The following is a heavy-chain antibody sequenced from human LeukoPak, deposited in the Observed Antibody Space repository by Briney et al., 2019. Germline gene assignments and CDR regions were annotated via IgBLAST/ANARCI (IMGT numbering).Heavy chain of an antibody. CDR3: ARTFCGGDCQSWDK. J-gene: IGHJ4*02. D-gene: IGHD2-21*02. CDR1: GFTVSSTY. CDR2: IHGDGKT. Sequence: GGSLRLSCAASGFTVSSTYMSWVRQAPGKGLEWVSPIHGDGKTDYADSVKGRFTVSRDNSKNTLYLQMNSLRDEDTAVYYCARTFCGGDCQSWDKWGQGTLVTVSS. V-gene: IGHV3-53*01.